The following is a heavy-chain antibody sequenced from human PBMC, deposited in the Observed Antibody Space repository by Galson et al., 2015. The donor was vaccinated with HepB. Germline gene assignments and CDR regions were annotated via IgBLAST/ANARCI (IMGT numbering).Heavy chain of an antibody. J-gene: IGHJ4*02. CDR2: INHHGTT. CDR3: ARDHWPLHFDY. CDR1: GGSFRDNY. D-gene: IGHD1-1*01. V-gene: IGHV4-34*01. Sequence: ETLSLTCAVYGGSFRDNYWTWIRQPPGKGLEWIGEINHHGTTKYNPSLKSRVTISVDTSKNQFSLKPSSVTVADTAIYYCARDHWPLHFDYWGQGTLVTVSS.